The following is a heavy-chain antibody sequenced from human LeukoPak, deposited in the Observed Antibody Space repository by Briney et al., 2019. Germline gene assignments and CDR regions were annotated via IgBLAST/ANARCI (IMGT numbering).Heavy chain of an antibody. J-gene: IGHJ4*02. V-gene: IGHV3-13*01. CDR1: GFTSSSCD. CDR2: IGTAGDT. CDR3: ARSLRGDYGTTEIDY. Sequence: RSGGSLRLSCAASGFTSSSCDMHWVRQATGKGLEWVSAIGTAGDTYYPGSVKGRFTISRENAKNSLYLQMNSLRAGDTAVYYCARSLRGDYGTTEIDYWGQGTLVTVSS. D-gene: IGHD4-17*01.